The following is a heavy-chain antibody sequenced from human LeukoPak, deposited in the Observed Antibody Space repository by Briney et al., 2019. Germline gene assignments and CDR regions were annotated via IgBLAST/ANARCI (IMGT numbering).Heavy chain of an antibody. V-gene: IGHV3-74*01. J-gene: IGHJ4*02. Sequence: GGSLRLSCAASGFTFNTHWMHWVRQAPRKGLVWVSRIKSDGSSTSYADSVKGRFTISRDNSKNTLYLQMDSLRAEDTAVYYCAKNPFVGYGSDYFDDWGQGTLVTVSS. CDR3: AKNPFVGYGSDYFDD. CDR1: GFTFNTHW. CDR2: IKSDGSST. D-gene: IGHD3-10*01.